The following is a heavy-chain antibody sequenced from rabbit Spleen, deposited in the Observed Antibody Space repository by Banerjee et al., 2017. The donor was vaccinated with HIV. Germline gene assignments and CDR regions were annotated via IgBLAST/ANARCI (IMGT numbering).Heavy chain of an antibody. V-gene: IGHV1S45*01. D-gene: IGHD8-1*01. CDR3: ARGDGSSNWSWNL. CDR1: GFSFSNRYW. J-gene: IGHJ4*01. Sequence: EQLEESGGDLVKPEGSLTLTCTASGFSFSNRYWICWVRQAPGKGLEWIGRISAGSSGFTYSATWAKGRFTCSKTSSTTVTLQLNSLTVADTAMYFCARGDGSSNWSWNLWGPGTLVTVS. CDR2: ISAGSSGFT.